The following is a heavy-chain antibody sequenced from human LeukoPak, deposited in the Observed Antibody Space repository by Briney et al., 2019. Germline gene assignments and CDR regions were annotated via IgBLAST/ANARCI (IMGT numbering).Heavy chain of an antibody. CDR2: INHSGST. V-gene: IGHV4-34*01. CDR1: GGSFSGYY. CDR3: ARKAAVAGFDY. D-gene: IGHD6-19*01. Sequence: PSETLSLTCAVYGGSFSGYYWSWIRQPPGKGLEWIGEINHSGSTNYNPSLKSRVTISVDTPKNQFSLKLSSVTAADTAVYYCARKAAVAGFDYWGQGTLVTVSS. J-gene: IGHJ4*02.